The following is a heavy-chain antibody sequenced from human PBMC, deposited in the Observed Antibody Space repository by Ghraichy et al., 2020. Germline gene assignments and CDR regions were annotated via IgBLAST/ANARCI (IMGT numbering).Heavy chain of an antibody. D-gene: IGHD3-16*01. V-gene: IGHV3-74*01. CDR2: ISRDGSGT. CDR1: GFTFSSYW. J-gene: IGHJ4*02. CDR3: ARPLGDTSTVGSSDAGDY. Sequence: GESLNISCAASGFTFSSYWMHWVRQAPGKGLVWVSRISRDGSGTDYADSVKGRFTISRDNAKNTLYLQMNSLRAEDTAVYYCARPLGDTSTVGSSDAGDYWGQGTLVTVSS.